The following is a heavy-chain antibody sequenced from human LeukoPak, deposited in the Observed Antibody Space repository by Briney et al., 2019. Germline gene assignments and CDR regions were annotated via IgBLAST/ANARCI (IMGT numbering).Heavy chain of an antibody. V-gene: IGHV3-30*02. Sequence: PGGSLRLSCAASGFTFSSYGMHWVRQAPGKGLEWVAFIRYDGSNKYYADSVKGRFTISRDNSKNTLHLQMNSLRAEDTAVYYCAKDRRVPAALDYWGQGTLVTVSS. D-gene: IGHD2-2*01. CDR2: IRYDGSNK. J-gene: IGHJ4*02. CDR1: GFTFSSYG. CDR3: AKDRRVPAALDY.